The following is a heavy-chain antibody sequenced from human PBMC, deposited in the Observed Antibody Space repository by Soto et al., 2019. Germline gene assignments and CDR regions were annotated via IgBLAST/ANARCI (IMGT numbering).Heavy chain of an antibody. Sequence: QVQLVESGGGLVKPGGSLRLSCTASGFTFNDYYMNWFRQAPGKGLEWISYISNTGTTIYYADSVKGRFTISRDTSKNSLFLQMNSLRDEDTALYYCARDNCSRSNCYPRWYFDLWGRGTLVTVSS. D-gene: IGHD2-2*01. CDR3: ARDNCSRSNCYPRWYFDL. CDR1: GFTFNDYY. V-gene: IGHV3-11*01. CDR2: ISNTGTTI. J-gene: IGHJ2*01.